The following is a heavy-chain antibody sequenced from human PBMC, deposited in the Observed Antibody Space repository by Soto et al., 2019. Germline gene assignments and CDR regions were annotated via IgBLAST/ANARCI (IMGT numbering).Heavy chain of an antibody. Sequence: QITLKESGPTLVKPTQTLTLTCTFSGFSLSTSEVGVGWVRQPPGKALEWLALIYWDDDKRYSPSLKRRLTITKDTSKNQVVLTMTNMDPVDTAPYYCAHTRRSWFLADAFDIWGQGTMVTVSS. V-gene: IGHV2-5*02. CDR3: AHTRRSWFLADAFDI. CDR1: GFSLSTSEVG. J-gene: IGHJ3*02. CDR2: IYWDDDK. D-gene: IGHD6-13*01.